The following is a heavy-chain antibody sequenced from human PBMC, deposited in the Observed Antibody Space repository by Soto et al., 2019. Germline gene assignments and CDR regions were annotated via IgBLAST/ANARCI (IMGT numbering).Heavy chain of an antibody. CDR3: ARARCSSTSCYTRVDTPLGYFDY. CDR2: ISSSGSTI. V-gene: IGHV3-11*01. Sequence: GGSLRLSCAASGFTFSDYYMSWIRQAPGKGLEWVSYISSSGSTIYYADSVKGRFTISRDNAKNSLYPQMNSLRAEDTAVYYCARARCSSTSCYTRVDTPLGYFDYWGQGTLVTVSS. D-gene: IGHD2-2*02. CDR1: GFTFSDYY. J-gene: IGHJ4*02.